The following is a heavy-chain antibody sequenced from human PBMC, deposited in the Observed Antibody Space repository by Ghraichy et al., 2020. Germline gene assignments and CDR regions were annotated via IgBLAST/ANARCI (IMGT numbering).Heavy chain of an antibody. D-gene: IGHD2-15*01. CDR2: IYYSGST. J-gene: IGHJ5*02. CDR3: ARLRVVVVVAATVRWFDP. CDR1: GGSISSYY. Sequence: SETLSLTCTVSGGSISSYYWSWIRQPPGKGLEWIGYIYYSGSTNYNPSLKSRVTISVDTSKNQFSLKLSSVTAADTAVYYCARLRVVVVVAATVRWFDPWGQGTLVTVSS. V-gene: IGHV4-59*08.